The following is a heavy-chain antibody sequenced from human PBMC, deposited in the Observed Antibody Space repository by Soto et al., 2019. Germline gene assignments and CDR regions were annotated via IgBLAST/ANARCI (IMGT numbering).Heavy chain of an antibody. D-gene: IGHD3-10*01. CDR3: AKFYNGLLWFGELLDYYYYGMDV. V-gene: IGHV3-23*01. CDR2: ISGSGGST. CDR1: GFTFSSYA. J-gene: IGHJ6*02. Sequence: GGSLRLSCAASGFTFSSYAMSWVRQAPGKGLEWVSAISGSGGSTYYADSVKGRFTISRDKSKNTLYLQMNRLRAEDTAVYYCAKFYNGLLWFGELLDYYYYGMDVWGQGTTVTVSS.